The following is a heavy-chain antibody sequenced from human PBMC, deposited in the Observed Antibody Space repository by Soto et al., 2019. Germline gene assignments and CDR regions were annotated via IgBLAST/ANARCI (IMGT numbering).Heavy chain of an antibody. D-gene: IGHD5-12*01. CDR1: GGSISSGDYY. CDR2: IYYSGST. Sequence: SETLSLTCTVSGGSISSGDYYWSWIRQPPGKGLEWIGYIYYSGSTYYNPSLKSRVTISVDTSKNQFSLKLSSVTAADTAVYYCAMVCVHTAITTGYFDCWGQGTLVTVAS. J-gene: IGHJ4*02. CDR3: AMVCVHTAITTGYFDC. V-gene: IGHV4-30-4*01.